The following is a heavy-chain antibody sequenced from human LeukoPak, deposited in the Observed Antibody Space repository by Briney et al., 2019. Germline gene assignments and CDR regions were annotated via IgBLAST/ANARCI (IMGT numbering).Heavy chain of an antibody. Sequence: GGSLRLSCAASGFSFSGSAIHWVRQASGKGLEWVGHIRRKGNDYATAYTASVKGRFTISRDDSKNTAFLQMNSLKTEDTAVYFCARLGGSPPYFDYWGQGSLVTVSS. CDR2: IRRKGNDYAT. V-gene: IGHV3-73*01. D-gene: IGHD3-16*01. CDR1: GFSFSGSA. J-gene: IGHJ4*02. CDR3: ARLGGSPPYFDY.